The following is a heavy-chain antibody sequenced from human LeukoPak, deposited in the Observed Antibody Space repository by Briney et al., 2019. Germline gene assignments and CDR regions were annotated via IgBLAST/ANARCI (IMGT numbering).Heavy chain of an antibody. D-gene: IGHD2-15*01. J-gene: IGHJ3*02. CDR3: AREGRGWAFDI. CDR2: INPNSGGT. Sequence: GASVKVSCRASGYTFNGSYMYWVRQAPGQGLEWMGWINPNSGGTNYAQKFQGRVTMTRDTSISTAYMELSRLRSDDTAVYYCAREGRGWAFDIWGQGTMVTVSS. V-gene: IGHV1-2*02. CDR1: GYTFNGSY.